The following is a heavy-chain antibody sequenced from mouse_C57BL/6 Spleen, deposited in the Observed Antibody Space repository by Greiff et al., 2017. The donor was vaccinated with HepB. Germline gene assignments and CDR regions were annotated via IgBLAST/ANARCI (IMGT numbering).Heavy chain of an antibody. J-gene: IGHJ4*01. CDR3: ARATGTDYAMDY. CDR1: GYTFTDYN. V-gene: IGHV1-22*01. Sequence: EVQLQQSGPELVKPGASVKMSCKASGYTFTDYNMHWVKQSHGKSLEWIGYINPNNGGTSYNQKFKGKATLTVNKSSSKAYMELRSLTSEDSAVYYCARATGTDYAMDYWGQGTSVTVSS. CDR2: INPNNGGT. D-gene: IGHD4-1*02.